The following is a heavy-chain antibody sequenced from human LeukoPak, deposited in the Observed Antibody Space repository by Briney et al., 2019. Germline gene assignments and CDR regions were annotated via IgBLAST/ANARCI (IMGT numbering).Heavy chain of an antibody. V-gene: IGHV3-11*01. CDR3: TIWFGELLLDY. CDR2: ISSSGSTI. J-gene: IGHJ4*02. D-gene: IGHD3-10*01. CDR1: GFTFSDYY. Sequence: GGSLRLSCAASGFTFSDYYMSWIRQAPGKGLEWVSYISSSGSTIYYADSVKGRFTISRDNAKNSLYLQMNSLRAGDTAVYYCTIWFGELLLDYWGQGTLVTVSS.